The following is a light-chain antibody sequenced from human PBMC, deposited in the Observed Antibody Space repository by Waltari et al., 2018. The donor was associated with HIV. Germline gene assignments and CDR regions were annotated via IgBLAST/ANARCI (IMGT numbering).Light chain of an antibody. CDR2: EVT. CDR1: SSDIGAYDS. V-gene: IGLV2-8*01. Sequence: QSALTQPPSPSGSLGQSVTISCPGSSSDIGAYDSASSFHQHPRTAPKLLLYEVTRRPSTVSDRFSGSRSGSTAFLTVAGLQPDDEATYFCSSYGDSLRVLFGGGTNVTVL. CDR3: SSYGDSLRVL. J-gene: IGLJ3*02.